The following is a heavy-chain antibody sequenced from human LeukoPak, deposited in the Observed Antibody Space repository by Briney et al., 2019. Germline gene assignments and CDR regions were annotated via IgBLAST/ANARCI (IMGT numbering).Heavy chain of an antibody. Sequence: GSLRPSCVGSGFTFGTYVLSWARQAPGKGLEWVSAIGGRAGDTYYADSVKGRFTISRDNSKNTLYLQMNSLRAEDTAVYYCAKAAGTVPFDYWGQGTLVTVSS. D-gene: IGHD6-19*01. V-gene: IGHV3-23*01. CDR3: AKAAGTVPFDY. CDR1: GFTFGTYV. CDR2: IGGRAGDT. J-gene: IGHJ4*02.